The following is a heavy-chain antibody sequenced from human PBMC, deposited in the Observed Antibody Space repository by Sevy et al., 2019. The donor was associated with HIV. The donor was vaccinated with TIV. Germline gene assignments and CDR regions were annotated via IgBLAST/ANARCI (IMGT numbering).Heavy chain of an antibody. CDR3: VRDDPPYCSSTSGYTRPSFQH. Sequence: GGSLRLSCGASGFTFSTYTMEWVRQAPGKGLEWLSYLSGSRSTIYYADSVKGRFTISRDNAKNSLYLQMNSLRAEDTAVYYCVRDDPPYCSSTSGYTRPSFQHWGQGTLVTVSS. D-gene: IGHD2-2*02. CDR1: GFTFSTYT. J-gene: IGHJ1*01. V-gene: IGHV3-48*01. CDR2: LSGSRSTI.